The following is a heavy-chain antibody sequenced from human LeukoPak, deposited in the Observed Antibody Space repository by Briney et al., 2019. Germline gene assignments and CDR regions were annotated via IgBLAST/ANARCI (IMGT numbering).Heavy chain of an antibody. V-gene: IGHV4-4*07. J-gene: IGHJ6*04. CDR3: ARSAMANYYYGMDV. Sequence: SETLSLTCTVSGGSISSYYWSWIRQLAGKGLEWIGRIYTSGSTNYNPSLKSRVTMSVDTSKNQFSLKLSSVTAADTAVYYCARSAMANYYYGMDVWGKGTTVTVSS. CDR2: IYTSGST. D-gene: IGHD5-18*01. CDR1: GGSISSYY.